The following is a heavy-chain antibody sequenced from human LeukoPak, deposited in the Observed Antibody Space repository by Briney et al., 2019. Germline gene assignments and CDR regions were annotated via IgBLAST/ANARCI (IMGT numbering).Heavy chain of an antibody. Sequence: SETLSLTCTVSGGSISSYYWSWIRQPPGKGLEWIGYIYYSGSTNYNPSLKSRVTISVDTSKNQFSLKLSSVTAADTAVYYCARGGWYSASFDYWGQGTLATVSS. CDR3: ARGGWYSASFDY. V-gene: IGHV4-59*01. D-gene: IGHD6-19*01. J-gene: IGHJ4*02. CDR1: GGSISSYY. CDR2: IYYSGST.